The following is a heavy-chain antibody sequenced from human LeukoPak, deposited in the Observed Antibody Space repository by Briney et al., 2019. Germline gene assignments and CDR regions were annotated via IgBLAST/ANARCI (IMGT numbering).Heavy chain of an antibody. CDR3: ARRVIGSSSWYFYYYYMDV. V-gene: IGHV4-34*01. CDR2: INHSGST. J-gene: IGHJ6*03. Sequence: PSQTLSLTCAVYGGSFSGYYWSWIRQPPGKGLEWIGEINHSGSTNYNPSLKSRVTISVDTSKNQFSLKLSSVTAADTAVYYCARRVIGSSSWYFYYYYMDVWGKGTTVTISS. D-gene: IGHD6-13*01. CDR1: GGSFSGYY.